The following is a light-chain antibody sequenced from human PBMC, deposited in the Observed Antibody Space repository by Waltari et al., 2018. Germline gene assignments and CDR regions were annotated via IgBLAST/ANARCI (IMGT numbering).Light chain of an antibody. Sequence: DIQMTQSPSSLSASVGDRVTITCRASQTNSSYLNWYQQKPGKAPHLLIYTASSLQSGVPSRFSGSGSGTDFTLTISSLQPEDFATYYCQQSSSTPPWTFGQGTKVEIK. CDR1: QTNSSY. V-gene: IGKV1-39*01. J-gene: IGKJ1*01. CDR2: TAS. CDR3: QQSSSTPPWT.